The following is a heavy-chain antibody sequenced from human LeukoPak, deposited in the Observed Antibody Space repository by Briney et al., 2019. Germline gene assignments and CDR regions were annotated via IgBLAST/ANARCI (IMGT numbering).Heavy chain of an antibody. CDR3: AKANSNYIGSLFDY. V-gene: IGHV3-23*01. Sequence: SCKASGYTFTSYAMSWVRQAPGKGLEWVSAISGSGGSTYYADSVKGRFTIFRDNSKNTLYLQMNSLRAEDTAVYYCAKANSNYIGSLFDYWGQGTLVTVSS. CDR2: ISGSGGST. CDR1: GYTFTSYA. D-gene: IGHD4-11*01. J-gene: IGHJ4*02.